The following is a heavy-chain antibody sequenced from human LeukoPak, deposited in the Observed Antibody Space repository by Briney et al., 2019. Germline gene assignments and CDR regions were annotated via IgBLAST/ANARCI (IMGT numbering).Heavy chain of an antibody. Sequence: GGSLRLSCAASEFSVSSNYMTWVRQAPGKGLEWVAYIAHGANNEQYADSVKGRFTISRDNSQNILYLQMNSLGVEDTAVYYCAKVVGGLVPAPTDYWGQGTLVTVSS. V-gene: IGHV3-30*18. CDR3: AKVVGGLVPAPTDY. D-gene: IGHD2-2*01. CDR2: IAHGANNE. J-gene: IGHJ4*02. CDR1: EFSVSSNY.